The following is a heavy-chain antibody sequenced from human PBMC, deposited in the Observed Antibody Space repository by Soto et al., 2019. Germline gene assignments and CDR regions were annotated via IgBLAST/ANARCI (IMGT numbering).Heavy chain of an antibody. J-gene: IGHJ5*02. CDR2: IYPGTSET. Sequence: GESLKISCQGSGYNFVTQWIGWVRQVPGEGLEWMGIIYPGTSETIYSPAFQGQVTISVDKSISTTYLQWSTLKASDTAMYYCARRPALEPVDLWGQGTLVTVSS. CDR3: ARRPALEPVDL. V-gene: IGHV5-51*01. D-gene: IGHD6-25*01. CDR1: GYNFVTQW.